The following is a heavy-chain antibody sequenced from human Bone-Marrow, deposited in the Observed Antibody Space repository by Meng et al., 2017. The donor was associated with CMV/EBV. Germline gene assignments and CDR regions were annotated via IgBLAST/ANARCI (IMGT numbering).Heavy chain of an antibody. V-gene: IGHV3-21*01. J-gene: IGHJ3*02. CDR1: GFTFSSYS. Sequence: GESLKISCAASGFTFSSYSMNWVRQAPGKGLEWVSSISSSSSYIYYADSVKGRFTISRDNAKNSLYLQMNSLRAEDTAVYYCARDHSRYYYDSSGYYPGAFDIWGQGTMVTCSS. CDR3: ARDHSRYYYDSSGYYPGAFDI. CDR2: ISSSSSYI. D-gene: IGHD3-22*01.